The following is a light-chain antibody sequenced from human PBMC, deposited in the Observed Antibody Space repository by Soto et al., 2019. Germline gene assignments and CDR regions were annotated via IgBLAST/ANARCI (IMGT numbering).Light chain of an antibody. J-gene: IGKJ2*01. CDR1: QSVSSN. CDR3: QQYDNWPYT. Sequence: EIVMTQSPATLSVSPGERATLSCRASQSVSSNLAWYQQKPGQAPRLLIYGASTRATGIPARFSGSGSGTAFTLTISSLQSEDFAVYYCQQYDNWPYTFDQGTKLEIK. CDR2: GAS. V-gene: IGKV3-15*01.